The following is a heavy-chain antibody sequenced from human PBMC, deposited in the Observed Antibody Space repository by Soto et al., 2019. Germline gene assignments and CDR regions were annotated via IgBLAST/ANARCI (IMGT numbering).Heavy chain of an antibody. J-gene: IGHJ6*02. Sequence: PSETLSLTCTIPGDSINNYFWNWIRQSPGKGLEWIGYISYSGSTSYNPSLQSRVTISSDTSKNQFSLELSSVTAADTAVYYCARARQRDTGRGLDVWGQGTTVTVSS. CDR3: ARARQRDTGRGLDV. V-gene: IGHV4-59*01. CDR1: GDSINNYF. CDR2: ISYSGST. D-gene: IGHD5-18*01.